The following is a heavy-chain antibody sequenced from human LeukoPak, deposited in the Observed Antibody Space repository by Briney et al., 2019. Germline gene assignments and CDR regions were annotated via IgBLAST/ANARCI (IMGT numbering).Heavy chain of an antibody. J-gene: IGHJ3*02. CDR3: AKDRGAAGYFGPRFAFDI. Sequence: SGGSLRLSCAASRFTFSSYAMHWVRQAPGKGLEWVAVISYDGSNKYYADSVKGRFTISRDNSKNTLYLQMNSLRAEDTAVYYCAKDRGAAGYFGPRFAFDIWGQGTMVTVSS. CDR1: RFTFSSYA. D-gene: IGHD6-13*01. V-gene: IGHV3-30-3*01. CDR2: ISYDGSNK.